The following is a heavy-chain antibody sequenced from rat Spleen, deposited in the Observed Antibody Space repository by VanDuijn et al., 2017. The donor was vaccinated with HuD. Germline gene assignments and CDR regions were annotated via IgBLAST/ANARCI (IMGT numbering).Heavy chain of an antibody. CDR3: TRETLITTVAHYYVMDA. J-gene: IGHJ4*01. Sequence: EVQVVESGGGLVQPGKSLKLSCAASGFTFSNYGMAWVRQTPAKGLEWVASISSGGSTYYPDSVKGRFTISRDNAKSTLYLQMNSLRSEDTATYYCTRETLITTVAHYYVMDAWGQGASVTVSS. D-gene: IGHD1-1*01. V-gene: IGHV5-27*01. CDR1: GFTFSNYG. CDR2: ISSGGST.